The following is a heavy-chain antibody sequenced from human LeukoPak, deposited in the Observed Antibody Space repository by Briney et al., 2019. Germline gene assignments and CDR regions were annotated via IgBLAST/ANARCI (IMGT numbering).Heavy chain of an antibody. CDR2: IIPILGIA. D-gene: IGHD3-10*01. CDR3: ARATYGSGSYYNGLDY. Sequence: SVKVSCKASGGTFSSYAISWVRQAPGQGLEWMGRIIPILGIANYAQKFQGRVTITADKSTSTAYMELSSLRSEDTAVYYCARATYGSGSYYNGLDYWGQGTLVTVSS. CDR1: GGTFSSYA. V-gene: IGHV1-69*04. J-gene: IGHJ4*02.